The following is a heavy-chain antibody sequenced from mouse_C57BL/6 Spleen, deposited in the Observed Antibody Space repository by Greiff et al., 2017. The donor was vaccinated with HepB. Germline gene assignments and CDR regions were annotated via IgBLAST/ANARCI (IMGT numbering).Heavy chain of an antibody. J-gene: IGHJ4*01. D-gene: IGHD1-1*01. CDR2: IHPNSGST. CDR3: ARSIDFDITTVYYYAMDY. V-gene: IGHV1-64*01. CDR1: GYTFTSYW. Sequence: QVQLQQPGAELVKPGASVKLSCKASGYTFTSYWMHWVKQRPGQGLEWIGMIHPNSGSTNYNEKFKSKATLTVDKSSSTAYMQLSSLTSEDSAVYYCARSIDFDITTVYYYAMDYWGQGTSVTVSS.